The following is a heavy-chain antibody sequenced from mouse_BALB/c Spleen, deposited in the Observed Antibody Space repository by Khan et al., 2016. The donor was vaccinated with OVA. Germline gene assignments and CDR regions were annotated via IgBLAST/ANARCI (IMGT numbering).Heavy chain of an antibody. J-gene: IGHJ3*01. CDR1: GYTLTNYG. CDR2: INTYTGEP. Sequence: QIQLVQSGPELKKPGETVKISCKASGYTLTNYGMNWVKQAPGKGLKWMGWINTYTGEPTYAEDFKGRIAFSLETSASTAYLQINNLKNEDTATYFWARSNVNYWFAYWGQGTLVTVSA. D-gene: IGHD2-1*01. V-gene: IGHV9-3-1*01. CDR3: ARSNVNYWFAY.